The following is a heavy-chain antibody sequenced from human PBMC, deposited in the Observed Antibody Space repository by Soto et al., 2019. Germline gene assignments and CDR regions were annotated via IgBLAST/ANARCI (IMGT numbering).Heavy chain of an antibody. Sequence: QVQLVQYGAGVRKPGSWVKVACRAFGGPCSCYTISWVRPSPGQGLEWMGRIIPILGIANYAPKSQGRVTITADKSTSTSYMELSSLRSEDTAVYYCAMEYCSSTSCYRDYWGQGTLVTVSS. V-gene: IGHV1-69*02. J-gene: IGHJ4*02. CDR3: AMEYCSSTSCYRDY. CDR2: IIPILGIA. D-gene: IGHD2-2*02. CDR1: GGPCSCYT.